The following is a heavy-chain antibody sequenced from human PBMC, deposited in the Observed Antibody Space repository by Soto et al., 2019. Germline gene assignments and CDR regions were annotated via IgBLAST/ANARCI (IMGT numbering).Heavy chain of an antibody. CDR2: INHSGST. CDR1: GASFSGYY. V-gene: IGHV4-34*01. Sequence: QVQLQQCGAGLLKPSETLSLTCAVYGASFSGYYWSWIRQPPGKGLEWIGEINHSGSTNYNPSLKSRVTISVDTSKNQFPLKRSSVTAAYRDVYYCARVPTSAYNWNFDYWGQGTLVTVSS. J-gene: IGHJ4*02. D-gene: IGHD1-20*01. CDR3: ARVPTSAYNWNFDY.